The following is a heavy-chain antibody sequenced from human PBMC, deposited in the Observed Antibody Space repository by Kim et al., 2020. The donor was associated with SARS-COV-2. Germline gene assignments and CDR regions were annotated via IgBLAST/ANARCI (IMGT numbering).Heavy chain of an antibody. D-gene: IGHD6-19*01. J-gene: IGHJ5*02. Sequence: SETLSLTCTVSGDSISSSSYYWGWIRQPPGKGLEWIGSIYYSGITRYSPSLKSRLTISVDTSKNQFSLKLSSVTAADTAVYFCARHGGRSGWSPYSWFDPWGQGTLVTVSS. CDR2: IYYSGIT. CDR1: GDSISSSSYY. V-gene: IGHV4-39*01. CDR3: ARHGGRSGWSPYSWFDP.